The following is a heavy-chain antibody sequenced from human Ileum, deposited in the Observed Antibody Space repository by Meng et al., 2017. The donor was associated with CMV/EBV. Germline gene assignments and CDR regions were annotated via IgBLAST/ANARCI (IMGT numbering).Heavy chain of an antibody. Sequence: HERRQESGQGVLKPSPPLCLSSCSACDSICSAHYYGRWLRQTPEKGLEWIGHIHDSGSTYYNQSLQSRVTITVDTSKNPVSLKLSSVTAADTAVYYCARVLGIAVRPLDYWGQGTLVTVSS. J-gene: IGHJ4*02. V-gene: IGHV4-30-4*01. D-gene: IGHD6-6*01. CDR3: ARVLGIAVRPLDY. CDR1: CDSICSAHYY. CDR2: IHDSGST.